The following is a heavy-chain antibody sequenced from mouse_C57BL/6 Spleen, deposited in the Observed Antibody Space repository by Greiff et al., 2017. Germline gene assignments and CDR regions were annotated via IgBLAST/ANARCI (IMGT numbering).Heavy chain of an antibody. D-gene: IGHD3-2*02. CDR3: TLDSSGYFDD. Sequence: VQLKESGAELVRPGASVKLSCTASGFNIKDYYMHWVKQRPEQGLEWIGRIDPEDGDTEYAPKFQGKATMTADTSSTTAYLQLSSLTSQDTAVYYCTLDSSGYFDDWGQGTTLTVAS. J-gene: IGHJ2*01. CDR2: IDPEDGDT. CDR1: GFNIKDYY. V-gene: IGHV14-1*01.